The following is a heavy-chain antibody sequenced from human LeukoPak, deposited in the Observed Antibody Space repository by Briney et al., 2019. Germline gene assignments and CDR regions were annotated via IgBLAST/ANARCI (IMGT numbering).Heavy chain of an antibody. CDR3: ARGRWRYDSSGYYYDY. D-gene: IGHD3-22*01. Sequence: SETLSLTCAVYGGSFSGYYWSGIRQPPGKGLEWIGEINHSGSTNYNPSLKSRVTISVDTSKNQFSLKLSSVTAADTAVYYCARGRWRYDSSGYYYDYWGQGTLATVSS. CDR1: GGSFSGYY. V-gene: IGHV4-34*01. CDR2: INHSGST. J-gene: IGHJ4*02.